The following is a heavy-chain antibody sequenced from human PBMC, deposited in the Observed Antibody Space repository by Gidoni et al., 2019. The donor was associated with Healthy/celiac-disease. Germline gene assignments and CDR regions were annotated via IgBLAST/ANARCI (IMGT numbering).Heavy chain of an antibody. D-gene: IGHD3-3*01. J-gene: IGHJ4*02. V-gene: IGHV3-23*01. CDR1: GFTVSRYA. CDR2: MSGSGGST. CDR3: AVLNDDFWSGYYRDLDY. Sequence: EVQLLESGGGLVQPGVSVDSSGAASGFTVSRYAMSWVRQAPGKGLEWVAGMSGSGGSTYYADSVTGRFTISRDNSKNTVFLQMNSLRAEDTAVYYCAVLNDDFWSGYYRDLDYWGQGTLVTVSS.